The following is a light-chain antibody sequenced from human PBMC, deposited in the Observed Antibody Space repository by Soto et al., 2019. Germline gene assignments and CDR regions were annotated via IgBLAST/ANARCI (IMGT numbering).Light chain of an antibody. CDR3: QKLVGFPPP. CDR2: VAS. Sequence: DIQLTQSPSFLSASVGDRVTITCRASQGISNYLAWYQQKPGKAPNLLIYVASTLQSGVPSRCSGSGSGQEFTLTFRRLQPEDLETNYCQKLVGFPPPSAQGTRL. J-gene: IGKJ5*01. CDR1: QGISNY. V-gene: IGKV1-9*01.